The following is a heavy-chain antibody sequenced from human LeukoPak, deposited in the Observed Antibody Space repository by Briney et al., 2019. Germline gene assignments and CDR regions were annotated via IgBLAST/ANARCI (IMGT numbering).Heavy chain of an antibody. J-gene: IGHJ4*02. D-gene: IGHD3-9*01. V-gene: IGHV1-69*13. CDR2: IIPIFGTA. CDR3: AREDGILTGYRVYYFDY. Sequence: SVKVSCKASGYTFTSYGISWVRQAPGQGLEWMGGIIPIFGTANYAQKFQGRVTITADESTSTAYMELSSLRSEDTAVYYCAREDGILTGYRVYYFDYWGQGTLVTVSS. CDR1: GYTFTSYG.